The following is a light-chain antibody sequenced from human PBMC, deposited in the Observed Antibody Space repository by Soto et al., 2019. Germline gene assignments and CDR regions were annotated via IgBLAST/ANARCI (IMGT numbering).Light chain of an antibody. Sequence: QSALTQPPSVSGSPGQSVTISCTGTSSDVGSYSRVSWYQQPPGTAPKLMIYEVSNRPSGVPDRFSGSKSGNRASLTISGLQPEDEADYYCNSYTSSNTYVFGTGTKVTVL. V-gene: IGLV2-18*02. J-gene: IGLJ1*01. CDR1: SSDVGSYSR. CDR2: EVS. CDR3: NSYTSSNTYV.